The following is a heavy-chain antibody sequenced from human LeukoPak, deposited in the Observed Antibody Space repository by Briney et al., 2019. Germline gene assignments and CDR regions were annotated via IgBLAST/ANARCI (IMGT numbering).Heavy chain of an antibody. Sequence: PGGSLRLSCAASGFSFSIYCMSWVRQAPGKGLEWVANIKQDGSEKYYVDSVKGRFTISRDNAKNSLYLQMNSLRAEDTAVYYCARGRSGSYVLGSDYWGQGTLVTVSS. CDR2: IKQDGSEK. D-gene: IGHD1-26*01. CDR3: ARGRSGSYVLGSDY. CDR1: GFSFSIYC. V-gene: IGHV3-7*04. J-gene: IGHJ4*02.